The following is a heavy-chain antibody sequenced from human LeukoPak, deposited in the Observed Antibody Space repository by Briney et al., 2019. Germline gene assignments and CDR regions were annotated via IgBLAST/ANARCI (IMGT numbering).Heavy chain of an antibody. CDR1: GCALSSHW. CDR2: VNRDGSET. CDR3: ARNNGMDV. J-gene: IGHJ6*02. Sequence: GGSLRLSCAASGCALSSHWMTWVRKVPGRGPEWVANVNRDGSETYYLDSVKGRFTISKDNAKNSLYLQMNSLRAEDTALYHCARNNGMDVWGQGTTVIVSS. V-gene: IGHV3-7*03.